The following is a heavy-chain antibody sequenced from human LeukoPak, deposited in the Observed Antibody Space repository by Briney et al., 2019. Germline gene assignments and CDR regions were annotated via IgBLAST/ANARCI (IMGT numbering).Heavy chain of an antibody. Sequence: GGSLRLSCAASGFTFSTYSMNWVRQAPGKGLEWVSFISTSSSYIYYADSVKGRFTISRDNAKNSLYLQMNSLRAEDTAVYYCARDAVVPAAIGSRPYYFDYWGQGTLVTVSS. CDR1: GFTFSTYS. D-gene: IGHD2-2*01. CDR3: ARDAVVPAAIGSRPYYFDY. J-gene: IGHJ4*02. CDR2: ISTSSSYI. V-gene: IGHV3-21*01.